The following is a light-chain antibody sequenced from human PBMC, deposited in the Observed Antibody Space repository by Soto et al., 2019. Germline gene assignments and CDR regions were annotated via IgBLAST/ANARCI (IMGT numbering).Light chain of an antibody. Sequence: EIVMTQSPATLSVSPGERATLSCRASQSVRSNYLAWYQQKPGQAPRLLIYDASTRATGIPARFSGSGSGTEXTLTISXXQSEDLAVYFCQQYSDWPLTFGPGTKVDI. CDR2: DAS. CDR1: QSVRSN. J-gene: IGKJ3*01. V-gene: IGKV3-15*01. CDR3: QQYSDWPLT.